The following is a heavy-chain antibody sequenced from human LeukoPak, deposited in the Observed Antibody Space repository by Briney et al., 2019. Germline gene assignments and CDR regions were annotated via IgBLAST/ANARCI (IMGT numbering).Heavy chain of an antibody. CDR1: GFIFGDYA. CDR3: SRGGLWFGETFPFDY. Sequence: GGSLRLSCTTSGFIFGDYAVSWLRQAPGKGLEWVGFIRSKAYGGTTEYAASVKGRFTIARDDYTSIAYLQMKSIKTEDNAVYYCSRGGLWFGETFPFDYWGQGTLVTVSS. D-gene: IGHD3-10*01. V-gene: IGHV3-49*03. CDR2: IRSKAYGGTT. J-gene: IGHJ4*02.